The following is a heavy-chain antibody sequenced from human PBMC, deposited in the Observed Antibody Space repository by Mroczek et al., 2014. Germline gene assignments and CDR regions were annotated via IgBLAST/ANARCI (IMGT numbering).Heavy chain of an antibody. CDR1: GYTFTSYG. J-gene: IGHJ3*02. CDR2: ISAYNGNT. CDR3: ARWGPLRYFDWSRGSYAFDI. D-gene: IGHD3-9*01. Sequence: VQLLESGAEVKKPGASVKVSCKASGYTFTSYGISWVRQAPGQGLEWMGWISAYNGNTNYAQKLQGRVTMTTDTSTSTAYMELRSLRSDDTAVYYCARWGPLRYFDWSRGSYAFDIWGQGTMVTVSS. V-gene: IGHV1-18*01.